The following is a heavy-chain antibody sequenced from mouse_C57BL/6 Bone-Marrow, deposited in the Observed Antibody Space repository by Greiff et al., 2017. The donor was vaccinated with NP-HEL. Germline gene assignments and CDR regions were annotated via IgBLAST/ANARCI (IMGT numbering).Heavy chain of an antibody. V-gene: IGHV14-4*01. J-gene: IGHJ2*01. CDR3: TTYRGSRLFFDD. CDR2: IDPENGDT. Sequence: VQLQQSGAELVRPGASVKLSCTASGFNIKDDYMHWVKQRPEQGLEWIGWIDPENGDTAYASKFQGKATITADTSSNTAYLQLSSLTSEDTAVYYCTTYRGSRLFFDDWGQGTTLTVSS. D-gene: IGHD1-1*01. CDR1: GFNIKDDY.